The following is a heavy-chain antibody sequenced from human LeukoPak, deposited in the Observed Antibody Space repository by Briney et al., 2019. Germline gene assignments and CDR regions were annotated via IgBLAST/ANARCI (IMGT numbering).Heavy chain of an antibody. J-gene: IGHJ4*02. Sequence: GGSLRLSCAASGFTFSSYGMSWVRQAPGKGLEWVSAISGSGGSTYYADSVKGRFTISRDNSKNTLYLQMNSLRAEDTAVYYWAKDRSGSYPYYFDHWGQGTLVTVSS. CDR1: GFTFSSYG. D-gene: IGHD1-26*01. V-gene: IGHV3-23*01. CDR3: AKDRSGSYPYYFDH. CDR2: ISGSGGST.